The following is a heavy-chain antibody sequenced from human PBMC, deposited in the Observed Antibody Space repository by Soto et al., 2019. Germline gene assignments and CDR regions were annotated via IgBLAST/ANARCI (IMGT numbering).Heavy chain of an antibody. J-gene: IGHJ4*02. CDR3: ARDQGRGYNYGFDY. D-gene: IGHD5-18*01. V-gene: IGHV3-33*01. Sequence: QVQLVESGGGVVQPGRSLRLSCAASGFTFSSYGMHWVRQAPGKGREWVAVIWYDGSNKYYADSVKGRFTISRDNSKNTRYLQMNSLRAEETAVYYCARDQGRGYNYGFDYWGQGTLVTVSS. CDR1: GFTFSSYG. CDR2: IWYDGSNK.